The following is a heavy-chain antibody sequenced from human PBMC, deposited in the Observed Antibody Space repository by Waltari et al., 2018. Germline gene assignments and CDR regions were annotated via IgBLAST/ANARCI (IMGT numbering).Heavy chain of an antibody. V-gene: IGHV4-39*01. CDR3: ATQRGQLRFLEWLLGCSPFDY. J-gene: IGHJ4*02. Sequence: QLQLQESGPGLVKPSETLSLTCTVSGGSLSSSSYYWGWIRQPPGKGLEWIGSIYYSWSTYYNPSLKSRVTISIDTSKNQFSLKLSSVTAADTAVYYCATQRGQLRFLEWLLGCSPFDYWGQGTLVTVSS. CDR1: GGSLSSSSYY. CDR2: IYYSWST. D-gene: IGHD3-3*01.